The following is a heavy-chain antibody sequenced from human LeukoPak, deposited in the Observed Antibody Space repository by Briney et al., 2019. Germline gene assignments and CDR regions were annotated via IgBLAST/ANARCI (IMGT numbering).Heavy chain of an antibody. D-gene: IGHD3-22*01. Sequence: SETLSLTCTVSGGSLSTYYWTWIRQPARKGLEWIGRIYTSGSTNYNPSLKSRVTISVDRSKYQFSLKLSSVTAADTAVYYCAREPYFDSTGYYFDYWGQGTLVTISS. CDR3: AREPYFDSTGYYFDY. CDR2: IYTSGST. CDR1: GGSLSTYY. V-gene: IGHV4-4*07. J-gene: IGHJ4*02.